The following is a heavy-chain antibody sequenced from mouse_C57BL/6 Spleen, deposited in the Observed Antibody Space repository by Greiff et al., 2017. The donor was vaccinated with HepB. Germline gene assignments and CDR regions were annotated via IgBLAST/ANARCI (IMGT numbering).Heavy chain of an antibody. CDR2: IDPSDSYT. Sequence: QVQLQQSGAELVKPGASVKLSCKASGYTFTSYWMQWVKQRPGQGLEWIGEIDPSDSYTNYNQKFKGKATLTVDTSSSTAYMQLSSLTSEDSAVYYCARNGGSSYFDYWGQGTTLTVSS. J-gene: IGHJ2*01. CDR3: ARNGGSSYFDY. CDR1: GYTFTSYW. V-gene: IGHV1-50*01. D-gene: IGHD1-1*01.